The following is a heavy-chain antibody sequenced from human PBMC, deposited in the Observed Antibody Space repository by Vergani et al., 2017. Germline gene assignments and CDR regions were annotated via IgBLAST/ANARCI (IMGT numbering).Heavy chain of an antibody. CDR1: GFTFSSYA. V-gene: IGHV3-23*01. CDR3: AKDQKFYSSSWYDY. D-gene: IGHD6-13*01. Sequence: EVQLLESGGGLVQPGGSLRLSCAASGFTFSSYAMSWVRQAPGKGLEWVSAISGSGVSTYYADSVKGRFTISRDNSKNTLYLQMNSLRAEDTAVYYCAKDQKFYSSSWYDYWGQGTLVTVSS. CDR2: ISGSGVST. J-gene: IGHJ4*02.